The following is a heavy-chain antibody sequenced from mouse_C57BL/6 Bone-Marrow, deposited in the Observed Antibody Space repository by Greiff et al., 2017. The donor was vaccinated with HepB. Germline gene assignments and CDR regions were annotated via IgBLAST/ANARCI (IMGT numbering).Heavy chain of an antibody. CDR1: GYSITSGYY. CDR2: ISYDGSN. V-gene: IGHV3-6*01. J-gene: IGHJ2*01. CDR3: ARDKMGDGYPYYFDY. D-gene: IGHD2-3*01. Sequence: EVQLVESGPGLVKPSQSLSLTCSVTGYSITSGYYWNWIRQFPGNKLEWMGYISYDGSNNYNPSLKNRISITRDTSKNQFFLKLNSVTTEDTATYYCARDKMGDGYPYYFDYWGQGTTLTVSS.